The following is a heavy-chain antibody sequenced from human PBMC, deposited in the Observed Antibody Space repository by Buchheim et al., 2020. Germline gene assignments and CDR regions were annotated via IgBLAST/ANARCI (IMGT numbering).Heavy chain of an antibody. D-gene: IGHD3-22*01. CDR2: ISSSSSYT. J-gene: IGHJ2*01. V-gene: IGHV3-11*06. CDR3: ARMYYYDSSGYYFQDWYFDL. Sequence: QVQLVESGGGLVKPGGSLRLSCAASGFTFSDYYMSWIRQAPGKGLEWVSYISSSSSYTNYADSVKGRFTISRDNAKNSLSLQMNSLRAEDTAVYYCARMYYYDSSGYYFQDWYFDLWGRGTL. CDR1: GFTFSDYY.